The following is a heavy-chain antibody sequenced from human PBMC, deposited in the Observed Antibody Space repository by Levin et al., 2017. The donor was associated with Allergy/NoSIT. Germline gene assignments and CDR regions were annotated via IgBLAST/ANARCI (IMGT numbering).Heavy chain of an antibody. D-gene: IGHD1-26*01. V-gene: IGHV1-2*02. CDR2: INPNSGGT. J-gene: IGHJ5*02. CDR3: ARSHSGTANWFDP. Sequence: ASVKVSCKASGYTFTGYYLHWVRQAPGQGLEWMGWINPNSGGTNYAQKFQGSVTMTRDTSSTRAYMELSGLRADDTDVYDWARSHSGTANWFDPWGQGTLVTVSS. CDR1: GYTFTGYY.